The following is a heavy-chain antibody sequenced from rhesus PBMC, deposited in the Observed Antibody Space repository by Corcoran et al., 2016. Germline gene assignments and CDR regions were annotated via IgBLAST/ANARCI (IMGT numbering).Heavy chain of an antibody. J-gene: IGHJ4*01. CDR2: IYGSSTST. D-gene: IGHD6-31*01. V-gene: IGHV4S10*01. CDR3: ARGPYSSGYDY. Sequence: QVQLQESGPGVVKPSETLSLTCAVSGGSISDSYRWSWIRQPPGKGLEWIGYIYGSSTSTNSNPSLKSRVTFLKDTSKNQFALKLSSVTAADTAVYDCARGPYSSGYDYWGQGVLVTVSS. CDR1: GGSISDSYR.